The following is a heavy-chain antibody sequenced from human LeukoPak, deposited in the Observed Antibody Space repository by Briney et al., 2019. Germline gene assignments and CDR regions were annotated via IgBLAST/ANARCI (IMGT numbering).Heavy chain of an antibody. Sequence: PSETLSLTCTVSGGSISSSSHYWGWIRQPPGKGLEWIGSIYYSGSTYYNPSLKSRVTISVDTSKNQFSLKLSSVTAADTAVYYCARVVPMSGYDSSWFDPWGQGTLVTVSS. CDR1: GGSISSSSHY. CDR2: IYYSGST. J-gene: IGHJ5*02. V-gene: IGHV4-39*01. CDR3: ARVVPMSGYDSSWFDP. D-gene: IGHD5-12*01.